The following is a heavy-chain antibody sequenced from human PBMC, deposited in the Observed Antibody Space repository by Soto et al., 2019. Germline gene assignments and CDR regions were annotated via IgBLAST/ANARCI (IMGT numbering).Heavy chain of an antibody. D-gene: IGHD2-8*02. V-gene: IGHV1-2*02. Sequence: HEHLVQAGAEVKRPGASLKVSCKASGYSFTGYYIHWVRQAPGQGLEWMGWINPDSGATNYAQNFQGRVTLTSDTAISAASMDLTSLTSDDTAVYYCARGDYGTGGYPFPYVDYWGQGTRVIVSS. J-gene: IGHJ4*02. CDR1: GYSFTGYY. CDR3: ARGDYGTGGYPFPYVDY. CDR2: INPDSGAT.